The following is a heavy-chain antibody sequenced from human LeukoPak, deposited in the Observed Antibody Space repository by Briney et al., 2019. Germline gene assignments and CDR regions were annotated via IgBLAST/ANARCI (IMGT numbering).Heavy chain of an antibody. J-gene: IGHJ5*02. CDR2: VDPEDGET. CDR3: ATGLPGGP. Sequence: ASLKVSCKASGYTITDYYMHWVQQAPGKGLEWMGRVDPEDGETIYAEKFQGRVTITADTSTDTAYMELSRLRSEVTAVYCCATGLPGGPWGQGSLVSVSS. D-gene: IGHD3-10*01. CDR1: GYTITDYY. V-gene: IGHV1-69-2*01.